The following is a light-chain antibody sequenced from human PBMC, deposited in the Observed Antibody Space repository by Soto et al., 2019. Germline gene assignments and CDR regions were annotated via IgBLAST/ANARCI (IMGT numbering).Light chain of an antibody. V-gene: IGKV3-20*01. CDR2: DAS. CDR3: HQYCMSPQT. CDR1: QSVTDTH. J-gene: IGKJ1*01. Sequence: EMVFTQPPGALSLSPGESAPLPCRASQSVTDTHVAWYQQRPGQAPRLLIYDASRRDIGVPARFSGSGSGTDFTLTISGLEPEDFAVYFCHQYCMSPQTFGQGTKVDI.